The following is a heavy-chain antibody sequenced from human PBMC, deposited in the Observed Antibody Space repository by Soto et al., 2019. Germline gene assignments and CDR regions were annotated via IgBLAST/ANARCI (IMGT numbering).Heavy chain of an antibody. CDR1: GGSISSGGYY. Sequence: SETLSLTCTVSGGSISSGGYYWSWIRQHPGEGLEWIGYIYYSGTTYYNPSLKSRVTISADTSKNQFSLKLSSVTAADTAVYYCASTERYYDSSGYYYLYYFDYWGQGTLVTVSS. J-gene: IGHJ4*02. CDR3: ASTERYYDSSGYYYLYYFDY. D-gene: IGHD3-22*01. V-gene: IGHV4-31*03. CDR2: IYYSGTT.